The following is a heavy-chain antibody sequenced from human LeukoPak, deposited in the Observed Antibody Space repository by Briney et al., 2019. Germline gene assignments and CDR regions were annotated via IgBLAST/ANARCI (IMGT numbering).Heavy chain of an antibody. V-gene: IGHV4-30-4*01. CDR3: ARVYWFGDLYYFDY. D-gene: IGHD3-10*01. Sequence: SETLSLTCTVSGGSISSGDYYWSWIRQPPGKGLEWIGYIYYSGSTYYNPSLKSRVTISVDTSKNQFSLKLSSVTAADTAVYYCARVYWFGDLYYFDYWGQGTLATVSS. CDR2: IYYSGST. J-gene: IGHJ4*02. CDR1: GGSISSGDYY.